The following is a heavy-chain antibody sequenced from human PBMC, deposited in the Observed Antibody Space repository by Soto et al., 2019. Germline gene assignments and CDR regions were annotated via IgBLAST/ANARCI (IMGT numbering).Heavy chain of an antibody. CDR2: IYYSGST. Sequence: SETLSLTCTVSGGSISSSSYYWGWIRQPPGKGLEWIGSIYYSGSTYYNPSLKSRVTISVDTSKNQFSLKLSSVTAADTAVYYCARIPATVGATYWYFDLWGRGTLVTVSS. CDR3: ARIPATVGATYWYFDL. CDR1: GGSISSSSYY. J-gene: IGHJ2*01. D-gene: IGHD1-26*01. V-gene: IGHV4-39*01.